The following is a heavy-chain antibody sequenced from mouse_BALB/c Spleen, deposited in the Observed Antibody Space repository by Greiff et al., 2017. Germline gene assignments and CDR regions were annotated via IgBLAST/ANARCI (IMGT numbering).Heavy chain of an antibody. D-gene: IGHD2-1*01. CDR2: ISSGGST. CDR1: GFTFSSYA. CDR3: ARGGYGIYAMDY. V-gene: IGHV5-6-5*01. Sequence: EVHLVESGGGLVKPGGSLKLSCAASGFTFSSYAMSWVRQTPEKRLEWVASISSGGSTYYPDSVKGRFTISRDNARNILYLQMSSLRSEDTAMYYCARGGYGIYAMDYWGQGTSVTVSS. J-gene: IGHJ4*01.